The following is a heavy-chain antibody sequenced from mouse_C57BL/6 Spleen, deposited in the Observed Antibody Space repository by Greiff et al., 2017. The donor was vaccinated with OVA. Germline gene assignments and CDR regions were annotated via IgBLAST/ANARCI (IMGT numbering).Heavy chain of an antibody. Sequence: VQLQQPGAELVKPGASVKMSCKASGYTFTSYWITWVKQRPGQGLEWIGDIYPGCGSTNYNEKFKSKATLTVDTSSSTAYMQLSSLTSGDSAVYCGAKGLRDYAMDYWGQRTSVTVSS. CDR2: IYPGCGST. J-gene: IGHJ4*01. CDR1: GYTFTSYW. CDR3: AKGLRDYAMDY. V-gene: IGHV1-55*01. D-gene: IGHD1-1*01.